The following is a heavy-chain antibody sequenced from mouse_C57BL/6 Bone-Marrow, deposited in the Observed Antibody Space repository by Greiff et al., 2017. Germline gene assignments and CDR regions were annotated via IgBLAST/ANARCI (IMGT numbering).Heavy chain of an antibody. CDR1: GFTFSSYT. V-gene: IGHV5-9*01. J-gene: IGHJ2*01. CDR2: ISGGGGNT. CDR3: AWGYYYGGSLYFDY. Sequence: DVQLVESGGGLVKPGGSLKLSCAASGFTFSSYTMSWVRQTPEKRLEWVATISGGGGNTYYPDSVKGRFTISRDNATNTLYLQMSSLWTQDTALYSGAWGYYYGGSLYFDYWGQGTTLTVSS. D-gene: IGHD1-1*02.